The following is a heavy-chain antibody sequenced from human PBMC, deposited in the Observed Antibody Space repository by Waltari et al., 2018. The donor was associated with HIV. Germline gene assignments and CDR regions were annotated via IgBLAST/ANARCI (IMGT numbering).Heavy chain of an antibody. Sequence: EVQLVQSGAEVTQQGESLKISCKASGYSITSYWIGWVRQMPGKGLEWMGIIYPGDSDTRYSPSFQGQVTISADKSISTAYLQWSSLKASDTAMYYCATSRSTYYDTGGYFDYWGQGTLVTVSS. CDR3: ATSRSTYYDTGGYFDY. J-gene: IGHJ4*02. CDR1: GYSITSYW. CDR2: IYPGDSDT. D-gene: IGHD3-22*01. V-gene: IGHV5-51*03.